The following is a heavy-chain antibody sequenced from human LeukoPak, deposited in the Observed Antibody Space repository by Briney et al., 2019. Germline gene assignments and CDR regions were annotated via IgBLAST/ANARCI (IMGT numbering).Heavy chain of an antibody. V-gene: IGHV3-33*01. CDR2: IWYDGSNK. Sequence: GGSLRLSCAASGFTFSSYGMHWVRQAPGKGLEWVAVIWYDGSNKYYADSVKGRFTISRDNSKNTLYLQMNSLRAEDTAVYYCARDLIRGYSYGGLYFDYWGQGTLVTVPS. CDR3: ARDLIRGYSYGGLYFDY. J-gene: IGHJ4*02. D-gene: IGHD5-18*01. CDR1: GFTFSSYG.